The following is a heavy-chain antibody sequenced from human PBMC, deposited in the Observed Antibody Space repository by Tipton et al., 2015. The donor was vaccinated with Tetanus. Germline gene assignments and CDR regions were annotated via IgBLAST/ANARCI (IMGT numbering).Heavy chain of an antibody. CDR3: ARKADCSGGSCFSGDFDT. CDR1: GFIFSSYG. D-gene: IGHD2-15*01. Sequence: SLRLSCAASGFIFSSYGIHWVRQAPGKGLEWLAVSWYDGTDKYYADSVKDRFTISRDNSKNTLYLQMNSLRAEDTALYYCARKADCSGGSCFSGDFDTWGQGTQVTVSS. CDR2: SWYDGTDK. V-gene: IGHV3-33*01. J-gene: IGHJ4*02.